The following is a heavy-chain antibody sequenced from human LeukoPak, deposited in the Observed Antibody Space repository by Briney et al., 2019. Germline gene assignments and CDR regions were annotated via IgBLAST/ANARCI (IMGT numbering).Heavy chain of an antibody. CDR2: INPNSGGT. CDR1: GYTFTGYY. D-gene: IGHD3-22*01. Sequence: ASVKVSYKASGYTFTGYYMHWVRQAPGQGLEWMGWINPNSGGTNYAQKFQGRVTMTRDTSISTAYMELSRLRSDDTAVYYCATAITTEEYYFDYWGQGTLVTVSS. CDR3: ATAITTEEYYFDY. J-gene: IGHJ4*02. V-gene: IGHV1-2*02.